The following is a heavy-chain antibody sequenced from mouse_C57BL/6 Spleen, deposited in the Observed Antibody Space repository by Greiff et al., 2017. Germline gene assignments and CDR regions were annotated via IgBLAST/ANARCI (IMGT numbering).Heavy chain of an antibody. CDR3: TIVSLLRSYYYAMDY. CDR2: ISSGGDYI. D-gene: IGHD6-2*01. Sequence: EVKLMESGEGLVKPGGSLKLSCAASGFTFSSYAMSWVRQTPEKRLEWVAYISSGGDYIYYADTVKGRFTISRDNARNTLYLQMSSLKSEDTAMYYCTIVSLLRSYYYAMDYWGQGTSVTVSS. J-gene: IGHJ4*01. CDR1: GFTFSSYA. V-gene: IGHV5-9-1*02.